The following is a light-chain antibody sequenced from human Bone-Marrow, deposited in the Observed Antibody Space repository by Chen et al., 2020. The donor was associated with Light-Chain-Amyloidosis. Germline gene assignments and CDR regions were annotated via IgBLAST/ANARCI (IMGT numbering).Light chain of an antibody. Sequence: EIVLTQSPGTLSLSPGEGANLSCRASQTISSNYLTWYQQKFGQAPRLLIYGSSSRATGIPDRFTGSGSGTDFTHTINRLGPEDFAMYYCQQYGTSPLTVGGGTKVEIQ. J-gene: IGKJ4*01. CDR3: QQYGTSPLT. V-gene: IGKV3-20*01. CDR1: QTISSNY. CDR2: GSS.